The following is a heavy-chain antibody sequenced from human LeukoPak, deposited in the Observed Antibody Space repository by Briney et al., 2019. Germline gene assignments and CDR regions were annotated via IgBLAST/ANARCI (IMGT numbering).Heavy chain of an antibody. J-gene: IGHJ4*02. V-gene: IGHV1-18*01. CDR3: ATPPWGWELQGYFDY. CDR1: GYTFTSYG. D-gene: IGHD1-26*01. Sequence: ASVKVSCKASGYTFTSYGISWVRQAPGQGLEWMGWISAYNGNTNYARKLQGRVTMTTDTSTSTAYMELRSLRSDDTAVYYCATPPWGWELQGYFDYWGQGTLVTVSS. CDR2: ISAYNGNT.